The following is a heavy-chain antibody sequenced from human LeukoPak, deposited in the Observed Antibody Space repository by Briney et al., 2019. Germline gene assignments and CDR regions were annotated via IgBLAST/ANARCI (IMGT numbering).Heavy chain of an antibody. CDR3: ASPPGRPNGD. D-gene: IGHD7-27*01. CDR1: GFSFSNYP. CDR2: ISYDGSSR. J-gene: IGHJ4*02. V-gene: IGHV3-30*04. Sequence: GGSLRLSCAASGFSFSNYPMQWVRQAPGKGLEWVATISYDGSSRYSAASVKGRFTISRDNSKNTLSLQMNSLRVEDTAMYYCASPPGRPNGDWGQGTLVTVSS.